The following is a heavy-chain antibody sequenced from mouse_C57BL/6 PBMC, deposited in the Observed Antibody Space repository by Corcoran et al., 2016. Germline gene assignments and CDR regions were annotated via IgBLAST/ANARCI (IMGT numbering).Heavy chain of an antibody. CDR3: ARWSKRWYFDV. V-gene: IGHV9-3*01. J-gene: IGHJ1*03. CDR1: GYTFTTYG. D-gene: IGHD2-5*01. Sequence: QIQLVQSGPELKKPGETVKISCKASGYTFTTYGMSWVKQAPGKGLKWMGWINTYSGVPTYADDFKGRFAFSLETSASTAYLQINNLKNEETATYFCARWSKRWYFDVWGTGTTVTVSS. CDR2: INTYSGVP.